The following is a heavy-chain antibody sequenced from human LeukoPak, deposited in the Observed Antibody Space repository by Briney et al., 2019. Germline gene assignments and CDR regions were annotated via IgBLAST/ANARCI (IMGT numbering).Heavy chain of an antibody. CDR2: MNPYSGGT. Sequence: ASVKVSCKASGYTFTGYYMHWVRQAPGQGLEWMGWMNPYSGGTNYAQKFQGRVTMTRDTSTSTAYMELRSLRSDDTAVYYCARDTKRSRARWENLGIDPWGQGTLVTVSS. CDR3: ARDTKRSRARWENLGIDP. CDR1: GYTFTGYY. J-gene: IGHJ5*02. V-gene: IGHV1-2*02. D-gene: IGHD3-16*01.